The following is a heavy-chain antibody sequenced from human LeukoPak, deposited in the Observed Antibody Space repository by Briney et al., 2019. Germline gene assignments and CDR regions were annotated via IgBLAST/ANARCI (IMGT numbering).Heavy chain of an antibody. CDR2: IYPGGSDT. CDR1: GYSFTSYW. Sequence: GESLKISCKGSGYSFTSYWIGWVRQMPGKGLEWMGIIYPGGSDTRYSPSFQGQVTISADKSISTAYLQWSSLKASDTAMYYCARRGQFHPGPHEDDAFDIWGQGTMVTVSS. CDR3: ARRGQFHPGPHEDDAFDI. D-gene: IGHD2-8*02. J-gene: IGHJ3*02. V-gene: IGHV5-51*01.